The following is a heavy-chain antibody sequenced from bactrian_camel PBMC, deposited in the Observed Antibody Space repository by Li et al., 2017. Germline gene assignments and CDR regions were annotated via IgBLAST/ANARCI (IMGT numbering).Heavy chain of an antibody. V-gene: IGHV3S42*01. CDR2: ISTVSMLGST. D-gene: IGHD5*01. CDR1: GFAFSSYA. Sequence: DVQLVESGGGLVQPGGSLRLSCAASGFAFSSYAMNWVRQAPGKGLEWVSHISTVSMLGSTYADSVKGRFTISRDNAKNTPYLHLNSLKTEDTAMYYCVKGQSELWDFGYWGQGTQVTVS. CDR3: VKGQSELWDFGY. J-gene: IGHJ6*01.